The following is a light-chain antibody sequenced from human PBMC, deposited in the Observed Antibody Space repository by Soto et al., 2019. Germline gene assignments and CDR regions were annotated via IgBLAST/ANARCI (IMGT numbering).Light chain of an antibody. CDR2: DAY. CDR3: QHRANWPLT. Sequence: EIVLTQSPATLSLSPGERATLSCRASQSVNIYLAWYQQKPGQAPRLLIYDAYNRATGIPARFSGSGSGTDFTLTINSLEPEDFAVYYCQHRANWPLTFGGGTKVEIK. V-gene: IGKV3-11*01. J-gene: IGKJ4*01. CDR1: QSVNIY.